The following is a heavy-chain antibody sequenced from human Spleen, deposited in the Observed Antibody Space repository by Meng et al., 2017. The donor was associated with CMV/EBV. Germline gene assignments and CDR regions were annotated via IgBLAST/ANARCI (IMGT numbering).Heavy chain of an antibody. V-gene: IGHV3-30*04. CDR3: ARGSEGVPAAIDY. J-gene: IGHJ4*02. CDR1: GFTFSSYA. Sequence: GGSLRLSCAASGFTFSSYAIHWVRQAPGKGLEWVAVISYDGSNKYYADSVKGRFTISRDNSQNTLYLQMNSLRAEDTAVYYCARGSEGVPAAIDYWGQGTLVTVSS. D-gene: IGHD2-2*01. CDR2: ISYDGSNK.